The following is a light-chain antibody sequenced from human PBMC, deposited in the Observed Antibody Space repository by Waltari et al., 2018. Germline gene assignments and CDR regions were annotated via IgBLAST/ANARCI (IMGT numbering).Light chain of an antibody. J-gene: IGLJ3*02. CDR3: QSGGHGTWV. CDR1: SGHSSNV. CDR2: VNSDGSH. V-gene: IGLV4-69*01. Sequence: QLVVTQSPSASASLGASVKLTCTLSSGHSSNVIAWLQQRPEKGPRYLMNVNSDGSHTKGDGIPVPFSGSVSGAERYLTISSLQSEDEGDYYCQSGGHGTWVFGGGTKLTVL.